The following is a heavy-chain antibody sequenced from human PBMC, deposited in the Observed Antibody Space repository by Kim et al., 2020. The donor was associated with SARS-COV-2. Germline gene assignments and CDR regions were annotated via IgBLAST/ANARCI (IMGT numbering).Heavy chain of an antibody. CDR3: ARAGGNTGDAFDI. Sequence: YPGSVKCRFTISRENAKNSLYLQMNSLRAGDRAVYYCARAGGNTGDAFDIWGQGTMVTVSS. V-gene: IGHV3-13*01. D-gene: IGHD3-16*01. J-gene: IGHJ3*02.